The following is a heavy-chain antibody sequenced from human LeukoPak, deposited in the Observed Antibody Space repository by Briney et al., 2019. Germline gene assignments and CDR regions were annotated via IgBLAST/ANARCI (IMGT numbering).Heavy chain of an antibody. Sequence: GGSLRLSRAASGFTFSSYWMHWVRQAPGKGLVWVSRINSDGSNTSYADSVKGRFTISRDNAKNTLYLQMNSLRAEDTAVYYCARDQWEYYDSSGGAFDIWGQGTMVTVSS. J-gene: IGHJ3*02. CDR1: GFTFSSYW. D-gene: IGHD3-22*01. CDR3: ARDQWEYYDSSGGAFDI. CDR2: INSDGSNT. V-gene: IGHV3-74*01.